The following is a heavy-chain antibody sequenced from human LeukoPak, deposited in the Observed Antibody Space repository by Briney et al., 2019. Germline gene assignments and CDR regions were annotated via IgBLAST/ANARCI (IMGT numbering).Heavy chain of an antibody. CDR1: GFRFSSYA. V-gene: IGHV3-48*04. D-gene: IGHD6-6*01. Sequence: GGSLRLSCAASGFRFSSYAMSWVRQAPGKGLEWVSYISSSSSTIYYADSVKGRFTISRDNAKNSLYLQMNSLRAEDAAVYYCARDRLYYFDYWGQGTLVTVSS. CDR2: ISSSSSTI. J-gene: IGHJ4*02. CDR3: ARDRLYYFDY.